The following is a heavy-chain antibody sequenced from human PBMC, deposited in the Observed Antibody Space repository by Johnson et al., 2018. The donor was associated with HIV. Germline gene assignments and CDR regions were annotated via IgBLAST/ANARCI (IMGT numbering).Heavy chain of an antibody. J-gene: IGHJ3*02. D-gene: IGHD2-2*01. CDR3: ASEGPAAYIWAFDI. V-gene: IGHV3-7*04. CDR1: GFTFSNYW. Sequence: VQLVESGGGLVQPGGSLRLSCAASGFTFSNYWMSWVRQAPGKGLDWVANIKQDGSETYYVDSVKGRFTISRDNARNSLYLQMNSLRAEDTAVYYCASEGPAAYIWAFDIWGQGTMVTVSS. CDR2: IKQDGSET.